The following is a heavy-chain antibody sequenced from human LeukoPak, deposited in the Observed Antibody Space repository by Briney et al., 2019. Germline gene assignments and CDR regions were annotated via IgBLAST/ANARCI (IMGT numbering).Heavy chain of an antibody. V-gene: IGHV1-69*13. CDR3: ATRDDYGGNSDAFDI. CDR1: GGTFSSYA. CDR2: IIPIFGTA. J-gene: IGHJ3*02. Sequence: WASVKVSCKASGGTFSSYAISWVRQAPGQGLEWMGGIIPIFGTANYAQKFQGRVTITADESTSTAYMELSSLRSEDTAVYYCATRDDYGGNSDAFDIWGQGTMVTVSS. D-gene: IGHD4-23*01.